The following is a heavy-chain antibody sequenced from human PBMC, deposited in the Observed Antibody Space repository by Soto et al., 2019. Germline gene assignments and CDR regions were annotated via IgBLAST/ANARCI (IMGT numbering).Heavy chain of an antibody. J-gene: IGHJ4*02. V-gene: IGHV3-23*01. CDR3: AKFFVETGGSSGWPWSFHY. Sequence: EVQLLESGGGWVQPGRSLRLSCAASGFTFSSYAMSWVRQAPGKGLEWVSAISGSGGTTYYADSVKGRFTISRDNSKNTLFLQMNSLRAEDTAVYYCAKFFVETGGSSGWPWSFHYWGQGTLVTVSS. D-gene: IGHD6-25*01. CDR2: ISGSGGTT. CDR1: GFTFSSYA.